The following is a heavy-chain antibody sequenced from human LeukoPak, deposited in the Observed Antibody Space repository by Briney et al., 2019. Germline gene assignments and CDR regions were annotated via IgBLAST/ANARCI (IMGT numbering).Heavy chain of an antibody. Sequence: SATLSLTCSVSGISVSTYYWSWIRQPPGKGLEWIGYLYYSGGTYYNPSLKSRVTISIDTSRIQFSLRLSSVTAADSAVYYCARDLRGYYDFWTGNKDGMDVWGQGTTVTVSS. J-gene: IGHJ6*02. D-gene: IGHD3-3*01. CDR2: LYYSGGT. CDR3: ARDLRGYYDFWTGNKDGMDV. V-gene: IGHV4-59*02. CDR1: GISVSTYY.